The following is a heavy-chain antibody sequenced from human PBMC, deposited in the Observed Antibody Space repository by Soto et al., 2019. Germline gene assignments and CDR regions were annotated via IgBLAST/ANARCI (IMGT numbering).Heavy chain of an antibody. J-gene: IGHJ6*02. CDR2: IYYSGGT. Sequence: QMQLQESGPELVKPSQTLSLICTVSGYSMTSGGYYWSWIRHLPGKGLEWIGYIYYSGGTQFNPSLKSRVSMTVDTSKNQFSLRLSSVTAADTAVYYCATLLGSHQHYYFGIDVWGQGITVTVSS. CDR3: ATLLGSHQHYYFGIDV. V-gene: IGHV4-31*03. CDR1: GYSMTSGGYY. D-gene: IGHD2-2*01.